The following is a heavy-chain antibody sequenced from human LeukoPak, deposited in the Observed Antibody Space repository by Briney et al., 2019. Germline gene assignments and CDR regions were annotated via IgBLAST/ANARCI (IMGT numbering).Heavy chain of an antibody. V-gene: IGHV3-74*01. CDR2: INSDGSST. D-gene: IGHD2-21*02. Sequence: GGSLRLSCAASGFTFSSYWMHWVRQAPGKGLVWVSRINSDGSSTSYADSVKGRFTISRDNAKNTLYLQMNSLRAEDTAVYYCARAPGGYCGGDCYGGYYYMDVWGKGTTVTVSS. J-gene: IGHJ6*03. CDR1: GFTFSSYW. CDR3: ARAPGGYCGGDCYGGYYYMDV.